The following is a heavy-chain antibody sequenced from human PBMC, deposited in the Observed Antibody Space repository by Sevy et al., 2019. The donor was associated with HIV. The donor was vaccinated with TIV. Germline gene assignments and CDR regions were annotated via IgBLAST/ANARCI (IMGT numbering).Heavy chain of an antibody. Sequence: GGSLRLSCVASGFTFSDSWMTWVRQAPGKGLERIAFINEDGGRLGYVDSVRGRFTISRENTKNSPYLQMNSLRAEDTAVYFCARDRAYSALDYWGQGTLVTVSS. J-gene: IGHJ4*02. V-gene: IGHV3-7*01. CDR1: GFTFSDSW. D-gene: IGHD5-18*01. CDR2: INEDGGRL. CDR3: ARDRAYSALDY.